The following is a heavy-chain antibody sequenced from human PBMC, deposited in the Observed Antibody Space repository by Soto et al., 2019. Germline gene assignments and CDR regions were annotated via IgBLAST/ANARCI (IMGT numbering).Heavy chain of an antibody. CDR2: VFDSGST. V-gene: IGHV4-59*12. Sequence: QVQLQESGPGLMKPSETLSPICTVSGGSMSGYHWTWIRQSPGKEMEFIGSVFDSGSTKSNPSLRSRVAIAMDASKRQFSLTLSSVTAADKSVYYCASCLNSAGSCLRFLRWGQGTLVTVSS. CDR3: ASCLNSAGSCLRFLR. D-gene: IGHD2-15*01. CDR1: GGSMSGYH. J-gene: IGHJ4*02.